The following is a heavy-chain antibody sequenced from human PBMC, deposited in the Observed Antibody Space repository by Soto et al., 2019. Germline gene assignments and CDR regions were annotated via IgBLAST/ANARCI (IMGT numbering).Heavy chain of an antibody. CDR1: GGTFSSYA. V-gene: IGHV1-69*12. Sequence: QVQLVQSGAEVKKPGSSVKVSCKASGGTFSSYAISWVRQAPGQGLEWMGGIIPIFGTANYAQKFQGRVTNPAAESTRTACMDLTSLRSEDTALSYCARVGGYDSSGSGFGYWGQGTLVPVSS. J-gene: IGHJ4*02. CDR2: IIPIFGTA. D-gene: IGHD3-22*01. CDR3: ARVGGYDSSGSGFGY.